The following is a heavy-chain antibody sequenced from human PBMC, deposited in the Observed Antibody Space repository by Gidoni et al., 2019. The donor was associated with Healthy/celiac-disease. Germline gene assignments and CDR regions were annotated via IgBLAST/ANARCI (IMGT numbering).Heavy chain of an antibody. CDR1: GGTFSSYA. D-gene: IGHD3-22*01. Sequence: QVQLVQSGAEVKKPGPSVKVSCKAAGGTFSSYAISWVRQAPGQGLEWMGGIIPIFGTANYAQKFQGRVTITADESTSTAYMELSSLRSEDTAVYYCARGRITMIVVAYAFDIWGQGTMVTVSS. CDR2: IIPIFGTA. V-gene: IGHV1-69*01. CDR3: ARGRITMIVVAYAFDI. J-gene: IGHJ3*02.